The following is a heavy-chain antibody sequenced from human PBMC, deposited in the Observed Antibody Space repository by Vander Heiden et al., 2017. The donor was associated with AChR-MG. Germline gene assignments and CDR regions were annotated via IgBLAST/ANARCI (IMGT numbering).Heavy chain of an antibody. Sequence: EVQLVESGGGLVQPGGSLRLSCAASGFTFSSYWMGWVRQAPGKGLEWVANIKQDGSEKYYVDSVKGRFTISRDNAKNSLYLQMNSLRAEDTAVYYCARDQAPHLRFLEWTRAFDIWGQGTMVTVSS. CDR2: IKQDGSEK. CDR3: ARDQAPHLRFLEWTRAFDI. J-gene: IGHJ3*02. CDR1: GFTFSSYW. D-gene: IGHD3-3*01. V-gene: IGHV3-7*01.